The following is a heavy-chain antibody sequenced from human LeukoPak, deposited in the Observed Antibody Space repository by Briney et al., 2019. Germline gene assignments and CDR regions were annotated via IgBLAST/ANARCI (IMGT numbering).Heavy chain of an antibody. J-gene: IGHJ4*02. Sequence: GESLKISCKGSGYSFTSYWIGWVRQMPGKGLEWMGIIYPGDSDTRYSPSFQGQVTISADKSISTAYLQWSSLKASDTAMYYCARHPYCSGDSCYPPEDYWGQGTLVTVSS. CDR3: ARHPYCSGDSCYPPEDY. V-gene: IGHV5-51*01. CDR2: IYPGDSDT. CDR1: GYSFTSYW. D-gene: IGHD2-15*01.